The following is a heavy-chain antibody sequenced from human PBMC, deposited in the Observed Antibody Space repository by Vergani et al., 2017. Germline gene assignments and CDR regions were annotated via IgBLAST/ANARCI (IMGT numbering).Heavy chain of an antibody. V-gene: IGHV1-46*01. J-gene: IGHJ3*02. Sequence: QVQLVLSGAEVKKPGASVKVSCKASGYTFTSYYMHWVRPAPGQGLDWMGLIHPSGGRTRDAQNFQGRVTMSRDTATSRVYMELSSLRAEDTAVYYCARDFYGSGSYSAFDIWGQGTMVTVSS. D-gene: IGHD3-10*01. CDR3: ARDFYGSGSYSAFDI. CDR2: IHPSGGRT. CDR1: GYTFTSYY.